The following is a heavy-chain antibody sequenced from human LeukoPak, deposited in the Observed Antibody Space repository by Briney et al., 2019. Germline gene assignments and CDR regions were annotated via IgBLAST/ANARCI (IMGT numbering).Heavy chain of an antibody. CDR1: GFTVSSSY. D-gene: IGHD6-6*01. Sequence: GGSLRLSCSASGFTVSSSYMSWVRQAPGKGLEWVSVIYGGGSTYYADSVKGRFTISRDNSKNTLYLQMNSLRIEDTAVYYCARVAFRSSSYISGIDYWGQGTLVTVSS. CDR2: IYGGGST. CDR3: ARVAFRSSSYISGIDY. J-gene: IGHJ4*02. V-gene: IGHV3-53*01.